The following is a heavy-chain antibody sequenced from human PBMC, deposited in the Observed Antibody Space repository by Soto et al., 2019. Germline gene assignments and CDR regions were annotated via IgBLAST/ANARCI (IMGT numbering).Heavy chain of an antibody. CDR2: ISAHNGNT. D-gene: IGHD1-1*01. Sequence: QVHLVQSGAEVKKPGASVKVSCKGSGYDFTTYGITWVRQAPGQGLEWMAWISAHNGNTDYAQKLQGRVTVTRDTPTITAYMEVASRRVDAAVVFYCSRGGYGDYSGQGALVSVSS. CDR1: GYDFTTYG. J-gene: IGHJ4*02. V-gene: IGHV1-18*01. CDR3: SRGGYGDY.